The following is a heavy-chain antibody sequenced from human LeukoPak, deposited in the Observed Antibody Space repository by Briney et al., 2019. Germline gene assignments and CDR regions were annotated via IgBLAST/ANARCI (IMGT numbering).Heavy chain of an antibody. Sequence: AGGSLRLSCAASGFTFSSYAMSWVRQAPGKGLEWVSAISGSGGSTYYADSVKGRFTISRDNAQNSVYLQMDSLRAEDTAVYYCAREGSGLGYSYGYRSWGQGTLVTVSS. CDR2: ISGSGGST. CDR1: GFTFSSYA. J-gene: IGHJ5*02. CDR3: AREGSGLGYSYGYRS. D-gene: IGHD5-18*01. V-gene: IGHV3-23*01.